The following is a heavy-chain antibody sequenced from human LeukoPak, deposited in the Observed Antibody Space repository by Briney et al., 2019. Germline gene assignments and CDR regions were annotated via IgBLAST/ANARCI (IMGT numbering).Heavy chain of an antibody. CDR3: ARGRLRYFDWLCDAFDI. J-gene: IGHJ3*02. V-gene: IGHV4-34*01. CDR1: GGSFSGYY. Sequence: SETLSLTCAVYGGSFSGYYWSWIRQPPGKGLEWMGEINHSGSTNYNPSLKSRVTISVDTSKNQFSLKLSSVTAADTAVYYCARGRLRYFDWLCDAFDIWGQGTMVTVSS. D-gene: IGHD3-9*01. CDR2: INHSGST.